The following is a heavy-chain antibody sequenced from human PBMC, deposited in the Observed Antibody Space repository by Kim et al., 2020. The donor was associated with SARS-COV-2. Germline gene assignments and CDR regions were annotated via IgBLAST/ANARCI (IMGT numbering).Heavy chain of an antibody. D-gene: IGHD3-9*01. J-gene: IGHJ4*02. CDR1: GFTFSSYA. CDR3: ARGSLGYDILTGYLQY. CDR2: ISTNGGST. V-gene: IGHV3-64*02. Sequence: GGSLRLSCAASGFTFSSYAMHWVRQAPGKGLEYVSAISTNGGSTYYADSVKGRFTISRDNSKNTLYLQMGSLRAEDMAVYYCARGSLGYDILTGYLQYWGQGTLVTVSS.